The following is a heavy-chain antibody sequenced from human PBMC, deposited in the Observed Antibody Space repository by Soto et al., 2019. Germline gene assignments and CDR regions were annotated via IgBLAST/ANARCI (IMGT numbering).Heavy chain of an antibody. CDR3: AKDAIAARPDDYYYYYYGMDV. Sequence: QVQLVESGGGVVQPGRSLRLSCAASGFTFSSYGMHWVRQAPGKGLEWVAVISYDGSNKYYADSVKGRFTISRDNSKNTLYLQMNSLRAEDTAVYYCAKDAIAARPDDYYYYYYGMDVWGQGTTVTVSS. D-gene: IGHD6-6*01. J-gene: IGHJ6*02. V-gene: IGHV3-30*18. CDR2: ISYDGSNK. CDR1: GFTFSSYG.